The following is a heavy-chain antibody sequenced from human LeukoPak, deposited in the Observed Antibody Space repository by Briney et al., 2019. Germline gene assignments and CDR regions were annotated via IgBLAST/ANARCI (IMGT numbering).Heavy chain of an antibody. CDR3: ARAGWVSSTDAVR. J-gene: IGHJ4*02. CDR1: GLIFSSFA. CDR2: MRGNGET. V-gene: IGHV3-23*01. Sequence: GGSLRLSCAASGLIFSSFAMSWVRQGPARGLEWVSSMRGNGETFYAASVKGRFTLSSDTSRNTVYFQLNNMRGEDTAIYYCARAGWVSSTDAVRWGQGNLVTVSS. D-gene: IGHD3-16*01.